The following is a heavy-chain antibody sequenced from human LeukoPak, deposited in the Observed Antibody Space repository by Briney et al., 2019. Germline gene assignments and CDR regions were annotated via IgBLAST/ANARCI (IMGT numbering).Heavy chain of an antibody. V-gene: IGHV3-23*01. CDR1: GFAFSVYA. D-gene: IGHD6-13*01. J-gene: IGHJ4*02. CDR3: AKGISEARDYFDY. CDR2: ISGNGGST. Sequence: GRSLRLSCAASGFAFSVYAMSWGRQAPGKGLEWVSAISGNGGSTYYADSLKGRLTISRDNSKNTLPLHMNSLRADDTAVYYCAKGISEARDYFDYWGQGTLVTVSS.